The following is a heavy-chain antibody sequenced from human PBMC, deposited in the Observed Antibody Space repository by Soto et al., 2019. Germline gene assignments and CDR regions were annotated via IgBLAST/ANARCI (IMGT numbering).Heavy chain of an antibody. J-gene: IGHJ4*02. D-gene: IGHD1-26*01. CDR3: AHAYGGRSLY. Sequence: QITLKESGPTLVKPTQTLTLTCTFSGFSLTTDRVGVGWIRQPPGEALEWLAVIYWDDSKTYRPSLESRLTITKDTSKNQGALTTTNMDSLDTATYYCAHAYGGRSLYWGQGTLVTVSS. CDR1: GFSLTTDRVG. CDR2: IYWDDSK. V-gene: IGHV2-5*02.